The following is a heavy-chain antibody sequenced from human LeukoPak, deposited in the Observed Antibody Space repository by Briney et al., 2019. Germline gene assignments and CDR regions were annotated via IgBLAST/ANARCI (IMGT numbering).Heavy chain of an antibody. V-gene: IGHV4-34*01. Sequence: PSETLSLTCAVYGGSFGGYYWSWIRQPPGKGLEWIGEINHSGSTNYNPSLKSRVTISVDTSKNQFSLNLSSVTAADTAVYYCARGLTTVTTFNWFDPWGQGTLVTVSS. CDR1: GGSFGGYY. CDR2: INHSGST. CDR3: ARGLTTVTTFNWFDP. J-gene: IGHJ5*02. D-gene: IGHD4-17*01.